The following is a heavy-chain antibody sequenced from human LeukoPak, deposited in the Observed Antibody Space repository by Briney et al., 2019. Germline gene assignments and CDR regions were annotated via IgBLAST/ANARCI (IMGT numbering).Heavy chain of an antibody. D-gene: IGHD5-18*01. Sequence: GGPLRLSCAASGFTFSSYSMNWLRQPPGKGLEWVSSISSSSSYIYYADSVKGRFTISRDNAKNSLYLQMNSLRAEDTAVYYCARAAVTYSYGLYYFDYWGQGTLVTVSS. V-gene: IGHV3-21*01. CDR1: GFTFSSYS. J-gene: IGHJ4*02. CDR3: ARAAVTYSYGLYYFDY. CDR2: ISSSSSYI.